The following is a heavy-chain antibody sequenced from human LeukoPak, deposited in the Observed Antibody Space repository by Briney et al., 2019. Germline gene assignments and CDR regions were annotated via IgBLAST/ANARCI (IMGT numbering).Heavy chain of an antibody. Sequence: SETLSLTCAVYGGSFSGYYWGWIRQAPGKGLEWIGSMYYSGSTYYDTSLKSRVSISVDTSKNQFSLKLSSVTASDTAVYYCARLFPYYYHYMDVWGKGTTVTVSS. J-gene: IGHJ6*03. CDR1: GGSFSGYY. CDR2: MYYSGST. D-gene: IGHD2-21*01. V-gene: IGHV4-34*01. CDR3: ARLFPYYYHYMDV.